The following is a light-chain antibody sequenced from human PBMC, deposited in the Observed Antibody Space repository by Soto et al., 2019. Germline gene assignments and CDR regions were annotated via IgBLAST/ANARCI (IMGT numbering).Light chain of an antibody. CDR3: SSYTRQYTPSYV. J-gene: IGLJ1*01. CDR2: EVS. Sequence: QSALPQPASVSGSPGQSITLSCTGTSSDVGGYNYVSWYQQHPGKAPKLMIYEVSNRPSGISHRFSGSKSGNTASLTISGLRAEDEADYYCSSYTRQYTPSYVFGTGTKVTVL. V-gene: IGLV2-14*01. CDR1: SSDVGGYNY.